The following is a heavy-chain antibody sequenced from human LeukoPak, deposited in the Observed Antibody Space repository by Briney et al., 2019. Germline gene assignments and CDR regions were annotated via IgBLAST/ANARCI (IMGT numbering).Heavy chain of an antibody. D-gene: IGHD6-13*01. Sequence: RGGSLRLSCAVSGLTYGSYAMSWVRETPGKGLEWVSAICGTGGGTLHADSEEGRLNICRGNSKNTVYLQMNSLRVEDAAVYYCVTGRIATPGYAEKFLYWGQGTRVIVSS. CDR2: ICGTGGGT. V-gene: IGHV3-23*01. CDR1: GLTYGSYA. J-gene: IGHJ1*01. CDR3: VTGRIATPGYAEKFLY.